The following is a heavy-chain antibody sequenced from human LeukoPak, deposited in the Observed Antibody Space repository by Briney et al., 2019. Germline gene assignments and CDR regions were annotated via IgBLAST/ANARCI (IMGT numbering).Heavy chain of an antibody. J-gene: IGHJ4*02. CDR3: ARELASGD. D-gene: IGHD6-13*01. CDR1: GFTFSTYW. CDR2: INTDGNST. Sequence: GGFLRLSCAASGFTFSTYWMHWVRQAPGKGLVWVSQINTDGNSTTYADSVKGRFTVSRDNAKNTLYLQMNSLRAEDTAVYYCARELASGDWGQGTLVTVSS. V-gene: IGHV3-74*01.